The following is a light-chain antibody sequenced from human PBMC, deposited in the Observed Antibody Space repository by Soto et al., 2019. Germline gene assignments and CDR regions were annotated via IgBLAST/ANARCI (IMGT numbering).Light chain of an antibody. CDR2: GAS. CDR3: QQYAGSPRT. J-gene: IGKJ1*01. Sequence: EMVMTQSPATLSVSPGERATLSCRASQSVDSNLAWYQQKPGQAPRLLIYGASTRATGIPARFSGSGSGTEFTLTINRVEPEDFAVYFCQQYAGSPRTFGQGTKVEIK. V-gene: IGKV3-15*01. CDR1: QSVDSN.